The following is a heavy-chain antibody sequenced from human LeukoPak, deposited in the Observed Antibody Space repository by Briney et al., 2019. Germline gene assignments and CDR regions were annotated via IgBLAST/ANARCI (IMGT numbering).Heavy chain of an antibody. CDR3: VQGWRDN. D-gene: IGHD2-15*01. CDR1: GITFSNYW. CDR2: INQDSSEK. V-gene: IGHV3-7*01. Sequence: PGGSLRLSCAASGITFSNYWMSWVRQAPGKGLEWVANINQDSSEKYYVDSVKGRFTISRDNAKNSLYLQLNTLRPEVTAVYYCVQGWRDNWGQGTLITVSS. J-gene: IGHJ4*02.